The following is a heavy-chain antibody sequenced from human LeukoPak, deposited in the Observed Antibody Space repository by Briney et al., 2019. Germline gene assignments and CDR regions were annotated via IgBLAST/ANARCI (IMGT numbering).Heavy chain of an antibody. CDR3: ARDRSGYCSSTSCLDAFDI. Sequence: PSETLSLTCTVSGGSTSSYYWGWIRQPPGKGLEWIGYIYYSGSTNYNPSLKSRVTISVDTSKNQFSLKLSSVTAADTAVYYCARDRSGYCSSTSCLDAFDIWGQGTMVTVSS. CDR1: GGSTSSYY. J-gene: IGHJ3*02. CDR2: IYYSGST. D-gene: IGHD2-2*01. V-gene: IGHV4-59*01.